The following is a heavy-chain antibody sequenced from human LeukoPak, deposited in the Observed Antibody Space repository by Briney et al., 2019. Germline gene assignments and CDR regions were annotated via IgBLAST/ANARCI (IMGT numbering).Heavy chain of an antibody. D-gene: IGHD2-8*01. CDR2: ISGRGGST. CDR3: AKDRLMSATFDY. J-gene: IGHJ4*02. CDR1: GFTFSSYA. V-gene: IGHV3-23*01. Sequence: PGGSLRLSCAASGFTFSSYAMSWVRQAPGKGLEWVSGISGRGGSTYYADSVKGRFTISRDDSKNTLYLQMNSLRAEDTAVYYCAKDRLMSATFDYWGQGTLVTVSS.